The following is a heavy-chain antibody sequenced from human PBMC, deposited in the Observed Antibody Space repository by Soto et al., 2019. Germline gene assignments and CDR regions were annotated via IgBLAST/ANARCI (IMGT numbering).Heavy chain of an antibody. D-gene: IGHD2-15*01. V-gene: IGHV4-59*08. J-gene: IGHJ3*02. CDR3: ARRAGYGCSGGCPRTFDI. Sequence: QVQLQESGPGLVKASETLSLTCTFSGGSISSYFWSWIRQPPGEGLEWIGHIYYSGSTDYNPSLRSRVTILIDTSKNQFSLNLNSVTAADTAVYYCARRAGYGCSGGCPRTFDIWGQGTMVTVSS. CDR2: IYYSGST. CDR1: GGSISSYF.